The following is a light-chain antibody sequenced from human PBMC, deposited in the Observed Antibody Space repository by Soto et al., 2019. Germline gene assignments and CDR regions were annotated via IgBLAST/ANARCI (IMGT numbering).Light chain of an antibody. CDR2: DVS. V-gene: IGLV2-14*01. CDR1: SSDVGGYNY. CDR3: SSYTGSSTYVV. J-gene: IGLJ2*01. Sequence: QSALTQPASASGSPGQSITISCTGTSSDVGGYNYVSWYQQHPGKAPKLMIYDVSNRPSGVSNRFSGSKSGNTASLTISGRQAEDEDDYYCSSYTGSSTYVVFGGGTKLTVL.